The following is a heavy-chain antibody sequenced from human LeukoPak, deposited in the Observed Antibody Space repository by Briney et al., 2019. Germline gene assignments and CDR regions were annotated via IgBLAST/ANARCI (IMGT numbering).Heavy chain of an antibody. Sequence: KPSESLSLTCTVSGGSISSGTYYWGWIRQPPGKGLEWIGSIYNSGCTYYNPSLKSRVTISVDTSKNQFSLKLSSVTAADTAVYYCASYDFWSGYTYDHWGQGTLVTVSS. CDR1: GGSISSGTYY. D-gene: IGHD3-3*01. V-gene: IGHV4-39*01. J-gene: IGHJ4*02. CDR3: ASYDFWSGYTYDH. CDR2: IYNSGCT.